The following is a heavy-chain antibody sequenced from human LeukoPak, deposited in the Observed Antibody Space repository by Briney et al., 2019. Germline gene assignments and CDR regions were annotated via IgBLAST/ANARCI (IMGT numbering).Heavy chain of an antibody. CDR1: GFTFSSYA. V-gene: IGHV3-30-3*01. CDR2: ISYDGSNK. D-gene: IGHD5-18*01. J-gene: IGHJ4*02. Sequence: GRSLRLSCAASGFTFSSYAMHWVRQAPGKGLEWVALISYDGSNKYYADSVKGRFTISRDNSKNTLYVQMTSLRAEDTAVYYCARADTLWIQSSFDYWGQGTLVTVSS. CDR3: ARADTLWIQSSFDY.